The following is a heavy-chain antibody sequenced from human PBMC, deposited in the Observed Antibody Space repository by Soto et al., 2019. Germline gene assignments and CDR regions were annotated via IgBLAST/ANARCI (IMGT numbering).Heavy chain of an antibody. CDR3: VLDSHNYQGWFDP. J-gene: IGHJ5*02. CDR2: IYYTGNT. CDR1: GGSISSSGYY. D-gene: IGHD1-1*01. V-gene: IGHV4-39*01. Sequence: TSETLSLTCTVSGGSISSSGYYWGWIRQPPGKGPQWVGSIYYTGNTYYNPSLRSRVTISADTSKNQFSLKLNSVTAADTAVYYCVLDSHNYQGWFDPWGEGTLVTVSS.